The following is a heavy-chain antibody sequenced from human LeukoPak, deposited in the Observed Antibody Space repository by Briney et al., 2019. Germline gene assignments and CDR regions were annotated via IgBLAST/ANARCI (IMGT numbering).Heavy chain of an antibody. CDR3: ARVSGSGWHFDY. CDR1: GFTFSSYW. Sequence: GGSLRLSCAASGFTFSSYWMSWVRQAPGKGLEWVSFISSSGVLIYYADSVTGRFTISRDNAKNSLYLQLNSLRVEDTAVYYCARVSGSGWHFDYWGQGSLVTVSS. J-gene: IGHJ4*02. CDR2: ISSSGVLI. D-gene: IGHD6-19*01. V-gene: IGHV3-48*03.